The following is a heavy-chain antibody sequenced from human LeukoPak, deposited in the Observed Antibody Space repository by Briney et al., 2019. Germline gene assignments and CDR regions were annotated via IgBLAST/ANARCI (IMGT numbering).Heavy chain of an antibody. CDR2: ISWDSGSI. D-gene: IGHD1-26*01. V-gene: IGHV3-9*01. Sequence: PGRSLRLSCAAAAFTVNECAVHWVRQAPGKGLEWVSGISWDSGSIGYADSVKGRFTISRDNAKNSLYLQMNKLRAEGTTFYYCAKDSWDSPLGAPADYWGQGTLVTVSS. J-gene: IGHJ4*02. CDR1: AFTVNECA. CDR3: AKDSWDSPLGAPADY.